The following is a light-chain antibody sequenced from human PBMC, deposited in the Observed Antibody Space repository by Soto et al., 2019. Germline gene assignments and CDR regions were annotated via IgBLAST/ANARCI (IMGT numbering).Light chain of an antibody. V-gene: IGKV3-15*01. Sequence: EIVLTQSPATLSVSPGERATLSCRASQSVSSNLAWYQQKPGQAPRLLIYGASTRASGIPARFSGSGSGTEFTHTISSLRSEDFAVYYCQQYNNLPPNTFGQGTKLQIK. CDR1: QSVSSN. J-gene: IGKJ2*01. CDR3: QQYNNLPPNT. CDR2: GAS.